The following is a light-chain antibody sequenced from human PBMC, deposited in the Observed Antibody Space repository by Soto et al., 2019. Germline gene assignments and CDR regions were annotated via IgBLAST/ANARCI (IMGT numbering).Light chain of an antibody. CDR3: QQRNNWPPIT. CDR1: QSVKTF. CDR2: DAS. V-gene: IGKV3-11*01. Sequence: EIVLTRSPATLSLSPGERATLSCRASQSVKTFLVWYQQRPGQAPRLLIHDASHRAAGIPARFSGSGCGTEFFLPISSLVPDDALVYYCQQRNNWPPITFGQGTRLEIK. J-gene: IGKJ5*01.